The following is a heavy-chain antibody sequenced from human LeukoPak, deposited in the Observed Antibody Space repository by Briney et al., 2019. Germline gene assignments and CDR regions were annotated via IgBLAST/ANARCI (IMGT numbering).Heavy chain of an antibody. CDR3: ASTAHCGGDCPGGY. J-gene: IGHJ4*02. CDR2: ISTYNGNT. Sequence: GASVKVSCKASGYTFTSFGISWVRKAPGQGLEWMGWISTYNGNTNYAQKLQGRVTVTTDTSTSTAYMELRSLRSDDTAVYYCASTAHCGGDCPGGYWGQGTLVTVSS. D-gene: IGHD2-21*01. CDR1: GYTFTSFG. V-gene: IGHV1-18*01.